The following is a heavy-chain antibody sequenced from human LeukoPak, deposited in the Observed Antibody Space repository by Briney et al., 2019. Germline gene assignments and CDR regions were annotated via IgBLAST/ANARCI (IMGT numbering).Heavy chain of an antibody. CDR2: IKQDGSEK. CDR3: ARDSLSRLWSSPDAFDI. D-gene: IGHD2-21*01. V-gene: IGHV3-7*01. Sequence: GGSLRLSCAASGFTFSSYWMSWVRQAPGKGLEWVANIKQDGSEKYYVDSVKGRFTISRDNAKNSLYLQMNSLRAEDTAVYYCARDSLSRLWSSPDAFDIWGQGTMVTVSS. CDR1: GFTFSSYW. J-gene: IGHJ3*02.